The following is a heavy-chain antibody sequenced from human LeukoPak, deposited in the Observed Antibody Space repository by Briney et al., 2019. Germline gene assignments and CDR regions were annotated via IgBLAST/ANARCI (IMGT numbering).Heavy chain of an antibody. D-gene: IGHD3-22*01. CDR1: GFTFSNYW. J-gene: IGHJ3*02. CDR2: IQEDGSEK. Sequence: SGGSLRLSCVASGFTFSNYWMTWVRQAPGKGLEWVANIQEDGSEKYYVDSVKGRFTISRDNAKNSLLLQMNNLRAEDTAVYYCVKVRINSGFAFDTWGQGTMVTVSS. CDR3: VKVRINSGFAFDT. V-gene: IGHV3-7*01.